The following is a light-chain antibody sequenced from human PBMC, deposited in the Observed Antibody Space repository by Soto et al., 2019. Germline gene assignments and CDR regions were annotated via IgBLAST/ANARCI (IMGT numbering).Light chain of an antibody. CDR2: ASS. Sequence: DIQMTQSPSALSASVVDRFTITCLASQSISSYLNWYQQKPGKAPKLLIYASSSLQSGVPSRFSGSGSGADFILTISSLQSEDFATYYCQQSYSTPITFGQGTRLEIK. CDR3: QQSYSTPIT. J-gene: IGKJ5*01. V-gene: IGKV1-39*01. CDR1: QSISSY.